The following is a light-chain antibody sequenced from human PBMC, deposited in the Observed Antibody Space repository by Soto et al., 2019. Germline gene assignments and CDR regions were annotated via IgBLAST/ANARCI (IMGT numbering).Light chain of an antibody. CDR2: AAS. Sequence: DIPLTQSPSFLSASVGDRVTITCRASQDISSSLAWYQQKPGKAPGLLIYAASTLLSGVPSRFSGSGSGAEFALTINSLQPEDFATYYCQQLNSHPLTFGGGTKVDIK. CDR1: QDISSS. J-gene: IGKJ4*01. CDR3: QQLNSHPLT. V-gene: IGKV1-9*01.